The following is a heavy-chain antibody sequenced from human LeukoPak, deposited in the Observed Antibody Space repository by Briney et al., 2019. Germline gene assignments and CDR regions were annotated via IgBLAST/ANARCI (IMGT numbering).Heavy chain of an antibody. CDR3: ARADYYDSSGYGY. CDR2: IYYSGST. Sequence: SETLSLTCTVSGGSISSYYWSWIRQPPGKGLEWIGYIYYSGSTNYNPSLKSRVTISVDTSKNQFSLKLSSVTAADTAVYYCARADYYDSSGYGYWGQGTLVTVSS. D-gene: IGHD3-22*01. CDR1: GGSISSYY. J-gene: IGHJ4*02. V-gene: IGHV4-59*01.